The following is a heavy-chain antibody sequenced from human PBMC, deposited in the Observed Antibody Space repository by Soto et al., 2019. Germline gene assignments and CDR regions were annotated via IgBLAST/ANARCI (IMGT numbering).Heavy chain of an antibody. CDR2: IIPILGIP. J-gene: IGHJ5*02. CDR3: ARELKWFGP. Sequence: QVQLVQSGAEVKKPGSSVKVSCKASGGTFSSYTVSWVRQAPGPGFEWMGRIIPILGIPNYAQKFQDRVTITADKSTSTVYLELSSLRSEDTAVYYCARELKWFGPWGQGTLVTVSS. V-gene: IGHV1-69*08. CDR1: GGTFSSYT.